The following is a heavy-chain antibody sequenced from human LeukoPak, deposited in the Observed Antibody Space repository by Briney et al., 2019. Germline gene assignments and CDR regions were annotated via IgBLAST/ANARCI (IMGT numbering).Heavy chain of an antibody. CDR1: GFTFSNAW. CDR2: IKSKTDGGTT. CDR3: TTNELADYYYYYMDV. J-gene: IGHJ6*03. V-gene: IGHV3-15*01. Sequence: GGSLRLSCAASGFTFSNAWMSWVRQAPGKGLEWVGRIKSKTDGGTTDYAAPVKGRFTISRDDSKNTLYLQMNSLKTEDTAAYYCTTNELADYYYYYMDVWGKGTTVTVSS.